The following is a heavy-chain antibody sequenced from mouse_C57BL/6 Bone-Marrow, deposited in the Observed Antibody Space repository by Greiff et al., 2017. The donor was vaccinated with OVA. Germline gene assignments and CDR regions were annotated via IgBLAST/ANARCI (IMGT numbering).Heavy chain of an antibody. D-gene: IGHD2-3*01. Sequence: VQLKQSGAELVRPGASVKLSCTASGFNIKDDYMHWVKQRPEQGLEWIGWIDPENGDTEYASKFQGKATITADTSSNTAYLQLSSLTSDDTAVYYCTTFYDGYPAWFAYWGQGTLVTVSA. V-gene: IGHV14-4*01. CDR3: TTFYDGYPAWFAY. J-gene: IGHJ3*01. CDR2: IDPENGDT. CDR1: GFNIKDDY.